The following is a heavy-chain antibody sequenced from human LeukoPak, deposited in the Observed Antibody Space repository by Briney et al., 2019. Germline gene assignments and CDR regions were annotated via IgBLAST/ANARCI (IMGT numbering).Heavy chain of an antibody. J-gene: IGHJ4*02. CDR1: GYRFTDYR. D-gene: IGHD3-22*01. Sequence: GESLKISCKGSGYRFTDYRIGWVRQMPGKGLEWMGIIYPGGSDTKYSPSFQGQVTISVDKSISTAYLQWSSLKAADTAMYYCARHRIESSGYTFDYWGQGTLVTVSS. CDR2: IYPGGSDT. V-gene: IGHV5-51*01. CDR3: ARHRIESSGYTFDY.